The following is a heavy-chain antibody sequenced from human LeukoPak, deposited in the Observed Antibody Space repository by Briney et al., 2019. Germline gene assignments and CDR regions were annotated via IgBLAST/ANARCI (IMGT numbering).Heavy chain of an antibody. CDR2: IYYSGST. CDR1: GGSISSSSYY. D-gene: IGHD2-15*01. CDR3: ARTLLGYCSGGSCYSFDY. J-gene: IGHJ4*02. V-gene: IGHV4-39*01. Sequence: SETPSLTCTVSGGSISSSSYYWGWIRQPPGKGLEWIGSIYYSGSTYYNPSLKSRVTISVDTSKNQFSLKLSSVTAADTAVYYCARTLLGYCSGGSCYSFDYWGQGTLVTVSS.